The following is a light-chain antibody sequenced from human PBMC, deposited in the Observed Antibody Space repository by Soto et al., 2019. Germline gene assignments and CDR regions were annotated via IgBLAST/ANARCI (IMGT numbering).Light chain of an antibody. J-gene: IGLJ3*02. CDR3: AAWDGSLSGWV. CDR2: RNN. V-gene: IGLV1-47*01. Sequence: QAVVTQPPSASGTPGQRVTISCSGSSSNIETNYVYWYQQFPGTAPKVLIYRNNQRPSRVPDRFSASKSGTSASLVISGLRSEDEADYYCAAWDGSLSGWVFGGGTKVTVL. CDR1: SSNIETNY.